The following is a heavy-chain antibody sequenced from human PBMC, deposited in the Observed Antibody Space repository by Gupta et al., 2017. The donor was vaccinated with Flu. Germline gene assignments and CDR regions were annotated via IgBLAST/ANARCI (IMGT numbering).Heavy chain of an antibody. D-gene: IGHD3-3*01. CDR2: INAGNGNT. J-gene: IGHJ6*02. Sequence: QVQLVQSGAEVQKPGASVKVSCKASGYTFTSYAMHWVRQAPGQRLEWRGWINAGNGNTKYAQKFQGRVTITRDTAASTAYMELSSLRSEDTAVYYWARERITIFGLDVWGQGTTVTVSS. CDR3: ARERITIFGLDV. CDR1: GYTFTSYA. V-gene: IGHV1-3*01.